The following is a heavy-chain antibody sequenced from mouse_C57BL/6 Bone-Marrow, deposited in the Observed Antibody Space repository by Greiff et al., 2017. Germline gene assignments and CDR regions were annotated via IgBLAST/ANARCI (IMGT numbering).Heavy chain of an antibody. J-gene: IGHJ2*01. V-gene: IGHV14-4*01. Sequence: EVQVVESGAELVRPGASVKLSCTASGFNIKDDYMHWVKQRPEQGLEWIGWIDPENGDTEYASKFQGKATITADTSSNTAYLQISSLTSEDTAVYYCTTYYYGSSFFDYWGQGTTLTVSS. D-gene: IGHD1-1*01. CDR1: GFNIKDDY. CDR2: IDPENGDT. CDR3: TTYYYGSSFFDY.